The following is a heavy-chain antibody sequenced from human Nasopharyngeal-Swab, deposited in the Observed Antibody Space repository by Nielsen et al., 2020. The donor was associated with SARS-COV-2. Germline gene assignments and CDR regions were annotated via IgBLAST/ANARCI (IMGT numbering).Heavy chain of an antibody. CDR2: IYPGDSDT. V-gene: IGHV5-51*01. D-gene: IGHD3-10*01. CDR3: ARQPSQGDYYGSGSYFYYGMDV. CDR1: GYSFTSYW. Sequence: KVSCKGSGYSFTSYWIGWVRQMPGKGLEWMGIIYPGDSDTRYSPSFQGQVTISVDKSISTAYLQWSSLKASDTAMYYCARQPSQGDYYGSGSYFYYGMDVWGQGTTVTVSS. J-gene: IGHJ6*02.